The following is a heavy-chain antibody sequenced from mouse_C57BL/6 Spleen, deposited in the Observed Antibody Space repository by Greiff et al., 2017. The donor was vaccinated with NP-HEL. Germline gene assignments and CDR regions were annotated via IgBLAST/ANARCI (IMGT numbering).Heavy chain of an antibody. Sequence: QVQLQQSGAELARPGASVKMSCKASGYTFTSYTMHWVKQRPGQGLEWIGYLNPSSGYTKYNQKFKDKATLTADKSSSTAYMQLSSLTSEDSAVYYCAREAIDSSGYGFAYWGQGTLVTVSA. D-gene: IGHD3-2*02. CDR1: GYTFTSYT. V-gene: IGHV1-4*01. CDR3: AREAIDSSGYGFAY. CDR2: LNPSSGYT. J-gene: IGHJ3*01.